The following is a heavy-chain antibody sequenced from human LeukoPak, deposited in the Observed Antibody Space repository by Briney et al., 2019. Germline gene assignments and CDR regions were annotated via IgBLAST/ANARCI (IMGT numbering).Heavy chain of an antibody. V-gene: IGHV1-24*01. CDR3: ATSITMVRGVILRRGDFDY. Sequence: ASVKVSCKVSGYTLTELSMHWVRQAPGKGLEWRGGFDSEDGETIYAQKFQGRVTITEDTSTDTAYIELSSLRSEDTAVYYCATSITMVRGVILRRGDFDYWGQGTLVTVSS. D-gene: IGHD3-10*01. CDR1: GYTLTELS. CDR2: FDSEDGET. J-gene: IGHJ4*02.